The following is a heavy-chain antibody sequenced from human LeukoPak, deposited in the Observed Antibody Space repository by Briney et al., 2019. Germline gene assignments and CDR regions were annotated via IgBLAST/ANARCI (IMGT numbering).Heavy chain of an antibody. J-gene: IGHJ4*02. CDR2: INHSGST. D-gene: IGHD6-19*01. V-gene: IGHV4-34*01. CDR3: ARGPPRGGAVRYSSGWYVGY. CDR1: GGSFSGYY. Sequence: KASETLSLTCAVYGGSFSGYYWSWIRQPPGKGLEWLGEINHSGSTNYNPSLKSRVTISVDTSKNQFSLKLSSVPAADTAVYYCARGPPRGGAVRYSSGWYVGYWGQGTLVTVSS.